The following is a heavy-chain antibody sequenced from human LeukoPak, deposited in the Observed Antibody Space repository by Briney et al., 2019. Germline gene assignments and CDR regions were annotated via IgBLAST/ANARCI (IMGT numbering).Heavy chain of an antibody. D-gene: IGHD6-19*01. J-gene: IGHJ4*02. CDR3: ARAPQWLEQNDY. CDR2: INWNGGST. CDR1: GFTFDDYG. Sequence: GGSLRLSCAASGFTFDDYGTSWVRQAPGKGLEWVSGINWNGGSTGYADSVKGRFTISRDNAKNSLYLQMNSLRAEDTALYYCARAPQWLEQNDYWGQGTLVTVSS. V-gene: IGHV3-20*04.